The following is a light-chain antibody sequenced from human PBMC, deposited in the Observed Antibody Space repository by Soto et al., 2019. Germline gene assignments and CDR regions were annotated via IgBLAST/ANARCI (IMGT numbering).Light chain of an antibody. J-gene: IGKJ5*01. CDR2: GAS. V-gene: IGKV3-20*01. Sequence: EIVLTQSPGTLSLSPGERATFSCRASQSITSSYLAWYQQKPGQAPRLLIYGASSRATGIPDRFSGSGSGTDFTLTINRLEPDDFAVYYCQKYGSSITFGQGTRLEIK. CDR3: QKYGSSIT. CDR1: QSITSSY.